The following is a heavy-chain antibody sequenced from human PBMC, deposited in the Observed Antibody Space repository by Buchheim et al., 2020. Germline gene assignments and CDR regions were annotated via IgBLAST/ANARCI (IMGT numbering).Heavy chain of an antibody. V-gene: IGHV3-11*05. Sequence: QVQLVESGGGLVKPGGSLRLSCAASGFTFSDYYMSWIRQAPGKGLEWVSYISSSSSYTNYADSVKGRLTITRDNANTSLYLQMNSLRAEDTAVYYCARDYSLRRYSSSYDYWGQGTL. CDR2: ISSSSSYT. CDR1: GFTFSDYY. D-gene: IGHD6-13*01. J-gene: IGHJ4*02. CDR3: ARDYSLRRYSSSYDY.